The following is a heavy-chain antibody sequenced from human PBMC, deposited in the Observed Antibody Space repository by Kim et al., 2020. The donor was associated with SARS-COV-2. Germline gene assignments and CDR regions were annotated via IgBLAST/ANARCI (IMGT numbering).Heavy chain of an antibody. Sequence: GGSLRLSCAASGFTFSSYAMHWVRQAPGKGLEWVAVISYDGSNKYYADSVKGRFTISRDNSKNTLYLQMNSLRAEDTAVYYCARDISRDGYNYDYYYGMDVWGQGTTVTVSS. D-gene: IGHD5-12*01. V-gene: IGHV3-30*04. CDR3: ARDISRDGYNYDYYYGMDV. J-gene: IGHJ6*02. CDR1: GFTFSSYA. CDR2: ISYDGSNK.